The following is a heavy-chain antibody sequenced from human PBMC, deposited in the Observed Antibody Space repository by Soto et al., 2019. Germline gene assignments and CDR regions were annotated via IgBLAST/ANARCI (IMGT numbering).Heavy chain of an antibody. CDR1: GDFFASLP. CDR2: KIPVLGMA. J-gene: IGHJ6*03. D-gene: IGHD5-12*01. V-gene: IGHV1-69*04. Sequence: QVPLVQSGAEMKKPGSPVKVSCQASGDFFASLPINWGRQAPGQGLEWMGRKIPVLGMANYAKTFQGRVMIIADKSTRTVYMALSSLTSEATAVYYCARELVGYDYLYYYYNMDVWGEGTTVTVSS. CDR3: ARELVGYDYLYYYYNMDV.